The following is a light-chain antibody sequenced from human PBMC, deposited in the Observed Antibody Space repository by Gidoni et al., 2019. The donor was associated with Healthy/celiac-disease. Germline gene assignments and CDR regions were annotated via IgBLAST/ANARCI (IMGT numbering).Light chain of an antibody. CDR1: QSVSSN. CDR2: GAS. J-gene: IGKJ1*01. CDR3: QQYNNWLPCT. Sequence: EIVMTQSPATLAVSPGERATLSCRASQSVSSNLAWYQQKPGQAPRLLIYGASPRATGIPARFSGSGSGTEFTLTISSLQSEDFAVYYCQQYNNWLPCTFGQXTKVEIK. V-gene: IGKV3-15*01.